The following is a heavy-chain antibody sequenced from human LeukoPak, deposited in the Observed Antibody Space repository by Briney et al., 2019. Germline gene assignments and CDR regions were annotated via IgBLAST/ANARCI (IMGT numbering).Heavy chain of an antibody. CDR2: INHSGST. V-gene: IGHV4-34*01. D-gene: IGHD6-19*01. CDR3: ARGDDSSGWYGTTTFDY. CDR1: GGSFSGYY. Sequence: PSETLSLTCAVYGGSFSGYYWSWIRQPPGKGLEWIGEINHSGSTNYNPSLKSRVTISVDTSKNQFSLKLSSVTAADTAVYYCARGDDSSGWYGTTTFDYWGQGTLVTVSS. J-gene: IGHJ4*02.